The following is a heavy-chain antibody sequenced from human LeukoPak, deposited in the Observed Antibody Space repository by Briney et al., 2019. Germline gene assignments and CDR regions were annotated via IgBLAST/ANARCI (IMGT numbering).Heavy chain of an antibody. Sequence: PGGSLRLSCAASVFTFSSYSMNWVRQAPEKGLEWVSSISSSSSYIYYADTVNGRFTNSRDNAKNSLYLQMNSLRAEDTAVYYCARDWGYYYYYGMDVWGQGTTVTVSS. D-gene: IGHD3-16*01. CDR2: ISSSSSYI. V-gene: IGHV3-21*01. J-gene: IGHJ6*02. CDR3: ARDWGYYYYYGMDV. CDR1: VFTFSSYS.